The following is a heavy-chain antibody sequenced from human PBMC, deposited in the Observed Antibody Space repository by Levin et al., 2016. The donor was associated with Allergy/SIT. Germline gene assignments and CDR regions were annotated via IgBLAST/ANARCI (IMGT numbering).Heavy chain of an antibody. V-gene: IGHV3-7*01. CDR1: RFIISTCW. J-gene: IGHJ6*02. Sequence: GGSLRLSCAASRFIISTCWMSWVRQPPGKGLEWVAHINQNGNERYYVDSVKGRFTISRDNSQRTVFLHMKSLTPDDTAVYYCARARLSDAYYYDMDVWGPGTTVAVSS. D-gene: IGHD2/OR15-2a*01. CDR3: ARARLSDAYYYDMDV. CDR2: INQNGNER.